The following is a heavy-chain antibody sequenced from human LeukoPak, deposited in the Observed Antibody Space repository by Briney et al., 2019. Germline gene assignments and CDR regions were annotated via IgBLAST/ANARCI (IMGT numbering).Heavy chain of an antibody. CDR2: ISSSSITI. D-gene: IGHD1-26*01. CDR3: ARDRGGSYFAIDY. CDR1: GFTFSSYS. J-gene: IGHJ4*02. V-gene: IGHV3-48*04. Sequence: PGGSLRLSCAASGFTFSSYSLNWVRQAPGKGLEWVSFISSSSITIYYADSVKGRFTISRDNAEKSLYLQMNSLRAGDTAVYYCARDRGGSYFAIDYWGQGTLVTVSS.